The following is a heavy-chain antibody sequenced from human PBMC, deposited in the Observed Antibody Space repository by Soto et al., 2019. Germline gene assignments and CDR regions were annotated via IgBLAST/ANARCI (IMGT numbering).Heavy chain of an antibody. CDR1: GGTIRANQ. J-gene: IGHJ4*02. D-gene: IGHD4-17*01. Sequence: PSEPPSLTISVSGGTIRANQWHWIRQTAGKGVEWIGYFHNSVNPKYSSSLKSRVTISRVTSNNQFALKLSSVTAVDTNVYYCERRYGDYCDYWGQGTLVTV. CDR3: ERRYGDYCDY. V-gene: IGHV4-59*08. CDR2: FHNSVNP.